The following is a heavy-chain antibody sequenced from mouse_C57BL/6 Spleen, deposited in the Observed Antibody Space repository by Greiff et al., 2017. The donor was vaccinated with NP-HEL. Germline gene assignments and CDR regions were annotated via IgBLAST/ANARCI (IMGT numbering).Heavy chain of an antibody. CDR1: GYTFTSYW. Sequence: QVQLQQPGAELVKPGASVKMSCTASGYTFTSYWITWVKQRPGQGLEWIGDIYPGSGSTNYNEKFKSKATLTVDTSTSTAYMQLSSLTSEDSAVYYCATEPIATVHWYFDVWGTGTTVTVSS. D-gene: IGHD1-1*01. J-gene: IGHJ1*03. V-gene: IGHV1-55*01. CDR2: IYPGSGST. CDR3: ATEPIATVHWYFDV.